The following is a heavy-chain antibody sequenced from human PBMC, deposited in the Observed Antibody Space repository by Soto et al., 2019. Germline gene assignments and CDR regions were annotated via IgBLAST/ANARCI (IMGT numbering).Heavy chain of an antibody. CDR2: VNNGGGGT. Sequence: EVLLLDSGGGLVQPGGSLRLSCAASGFTFSNYAMTWVRQAPGKEPEWISTVNNGGGGTYYADSVKGRFTISRDNSKNTLYLQVSSLRAEDTAVYYCAKERLGRGIDYWGQGILVTVSS. V-gene: IGHV3-23*01. CDR1: GFTFSNYA. CDR3: AKERLGRGIDY. D-gene: IGHD3-10*01. J-gene: IGHJ4*02.